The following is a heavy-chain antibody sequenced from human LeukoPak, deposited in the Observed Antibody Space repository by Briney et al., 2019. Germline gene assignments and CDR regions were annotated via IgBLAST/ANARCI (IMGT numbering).Heavy chain of an antibody. D-gene: IGHD3-9*01. CDR3: ARYKLRYFDWLLSEYFDY. CDR1: GGSFSGYY. Sequence: SETLSLTCAVYGGSFSGYYWSWIRQPPGKGLEWIGEINHSGSTNYNPSLKSRVTISVDTSKNQFSLKLSSVTAADTAVYYCARYKLRYFDWLLSEYFDYWGQGTLVTVSS. CDR2: INHSGST. V-gene: IGHV4-34*01. J-gene: IGHJ4*02.